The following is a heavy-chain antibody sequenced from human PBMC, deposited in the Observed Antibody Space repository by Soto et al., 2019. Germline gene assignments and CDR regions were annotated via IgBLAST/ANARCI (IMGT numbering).Heavy chain of an antibody. D-gene: IGHD2-21*01. J-gene: IGHJ6*02. CDR2: LIPIFVTA. CDR3: ERSPLWTYSVMDF. CDR1: GGTFSSYA. Sequence: QVQLVQSGAEVKKPGSSVKVSCKASGGTFSSYAISWVRQAPGQGLEWMGGLIPIFVTANYAQKFQGRVTITADESTSTAYMELRSLRSEDTAVYYWERSPLWTYSVMDFLGQGPTVTVSS. V-gene: IGHV1-69*01.